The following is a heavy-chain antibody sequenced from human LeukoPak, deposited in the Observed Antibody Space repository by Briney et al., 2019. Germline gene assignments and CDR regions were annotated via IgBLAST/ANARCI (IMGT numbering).Heavy chain of an antibody. V-gene: IGHV4-39*01. CDR3: ATRDGGNPRIDY. J-gene: IGHJ4*02. CDR2: IYYTGST. Sequence: SETLSLTCTVSGGSISSSSYYWGWIRQPPGKGLEWIGSIYYTGSTYYNPSLKGRVTISVDTSKNQFSLKLSSVTAADTAVYYCATRDGGNPRIDYWGQGTLVTVSS. CDR1: GGSISSSSYY. D-gene: IGHD4-23*01.